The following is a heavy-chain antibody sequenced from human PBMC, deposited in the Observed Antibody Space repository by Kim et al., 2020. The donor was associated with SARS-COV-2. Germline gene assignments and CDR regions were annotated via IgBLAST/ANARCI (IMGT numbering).Heavy chain of an antibody. V-gene: IGHV4-39*01. CDR3: ARPFVRDIAVAHDAFDI. CDR1: GGSISSSSYY. Sequence: SETLSLTCTVSGGSISSSSYYWGWIRQPPGKGLEWIGSIYYSGSTYYNPSLKSRVTISVDTSKNQFSLKLSSVTAADTAVYYCARPFVRDIAVAHDAFDIWGQGTMVTVSS. CDR2: IYYSGST. J-gene: IGHJ3*02. D-gene: IGHD6-19*01.